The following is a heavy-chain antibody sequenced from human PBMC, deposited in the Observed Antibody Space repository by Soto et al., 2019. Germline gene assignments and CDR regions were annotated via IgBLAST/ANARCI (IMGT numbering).Heavy chain of an antibody. D-gene: IGHD3-10*01. CDR3: GREYYYGSGGAY. Sequence: ASVKVSCKASGYTFISYGISWVRQAPGQGLEWMGWISAYNGNTNYAQKVQGRVTLTTDTSTSTAYMELRSLRSDDTAVYYCGREYYYGSGGAYWGQGTLVTVSS. CDR2: ISAYNGNT. J-gene: IGHJ4*02. CDR1: GYTFISYG. V-gene: IGHV1-18*01.